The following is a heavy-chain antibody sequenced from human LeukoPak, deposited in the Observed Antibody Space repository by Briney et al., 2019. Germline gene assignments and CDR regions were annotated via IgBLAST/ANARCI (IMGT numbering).Heavy chain of an antibody. Sequence: GESLKISCKGSGYSFTSYWIGWVRQMPGKGLEWMGIIYPGDSDTRYSPSFQGQVTISADKSISPAYLQWSSLKASDTAMYYCARLSFVVVPAAIGGSWFDPWGQGTLVTVSS. CDR2: IYPGDSDT. V-gene: IGHV5-51*01. CDR3: ARLSFVVVPAAIGGSWFDP. J-gene: IGHJ5*02. D-gene: IGHD2-2*01. CDR1: GYSFTSYW.